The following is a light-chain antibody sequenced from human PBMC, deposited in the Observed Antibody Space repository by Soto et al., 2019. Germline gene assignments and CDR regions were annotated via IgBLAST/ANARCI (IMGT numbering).Light chain of an antibody. CDR1: QSVSSSY. Sequence: MVLTQSPGTLSLSPGGRATPSCRASQSVSSSYLAWYQQKPGQAPRLLIYGASSRATGIPDRFSGSGSGTDFTLTISRLEPEDFAVYYCQQRSNWPPWTFGQGTKVDIK. CDR3: QQRSNWPPWT. V-gene: IGKV3D-20*02. J-gene: IGKJ1*01. CDR2: GAS.